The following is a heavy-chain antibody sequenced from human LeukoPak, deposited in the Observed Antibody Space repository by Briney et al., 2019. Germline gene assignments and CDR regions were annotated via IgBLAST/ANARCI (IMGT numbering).Heavy chain of an antibody. CDR1: GFTLSSYA. CDR3: AKDPYSGSYWGSYYFDY. Sequence: GGSLRLSCAASGFTLSSYAMSWVRQAPGKGLEWVSAISGSGGSTYYADSVKGRFTISRDNSKNTLYLQMNSLRAEDTAVYYCAKDPYSGSYWGSYYFDYWGQGTLVTVSS. CDR2: ISGSGGST. V-gene: IGHV3-23*01. J-gene: IGHJ4*02. D-gene: IGHD1-26*01.